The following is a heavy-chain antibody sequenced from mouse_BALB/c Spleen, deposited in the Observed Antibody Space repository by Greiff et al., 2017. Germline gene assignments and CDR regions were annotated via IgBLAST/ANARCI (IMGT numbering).Heavy chain of an antibody. CDR3: ARRGYGNYVPEAY. CDR1: GYTFTSYW. V-gene: IGHV1S81*02. CDR2: INPSNGRT. J-gene: IGHJ3*01. D-gene: IGHD2-1*01. Sequence: QVQLQQPGAELVKPGASVKLSCKASGYTFTSYWMHWVKQRPGQGLEWIGEINPSNGRTNYNEKFKSKATLTVDKSSSTAYIQLSSLTSEDSAVYYCARRGYGNYVPEAYWGEGTLVTVSA.